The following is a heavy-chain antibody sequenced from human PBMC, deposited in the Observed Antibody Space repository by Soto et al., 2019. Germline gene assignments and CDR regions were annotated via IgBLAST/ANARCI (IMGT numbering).Heavy chain of an antibody. CDR3: ARARPVHSSSRASVNWFDP. D-gene: IGHD6-6*01. V-gene: IGHV5-10-1*01. CDR1: GYSFTSYW. CDR2: IDPSDSYT. J-gene: IGHJ5*02. Sequence: PGESLKISCKGSGYSFTSYWISWVRQMPGKGLEWMGRIDPSDSYTNYSPSFQGHVTISADKSISTAYLQWSSLKASDTAMYYCARARPVHSSSRASVNWFDPWGQGTLVTVSS.